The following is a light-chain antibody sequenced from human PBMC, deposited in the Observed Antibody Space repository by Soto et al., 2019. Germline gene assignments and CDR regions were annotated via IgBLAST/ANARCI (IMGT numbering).Light chain of an antibody. V-gene: IGLV2-23*02. J-gene: IGLJ2*01. CDR2: EVN. CDR3: CSYSGTTPSLWL. CDR1: SNDIGSFNL. Sequence: QSALTQPASVSASPGQSITISCTGTSNDIGSFNLVSWYQQHPGKAPKLIIYEVNKRPSGVSDRFSGSKSGITASLTISGLPAEDEATYYCCSYSGTTPSLWLFGGGTKLTVL.